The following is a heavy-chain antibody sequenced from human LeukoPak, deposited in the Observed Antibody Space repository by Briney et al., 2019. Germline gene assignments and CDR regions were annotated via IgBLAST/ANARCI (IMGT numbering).Heavy chain of an antibody. CDR3: ARVILAGGNAFDI. V-gene: IGHV3-21*04. J-gene: IGHJ3*02. CDR2: ITSTSSNI. CDR1: EFTFSSHA. Sequence: PGGSLRLSCAASEFTFSSHAMIWVRQAPGKGLEWVSSITSTSSNIFYTDSVKGRFTIPRDNAKNSLYLQMNSLRAEDTAVYYCARVILAGGNAFDIWGQGTMVTVSS. D-gene: IGHD2-8*02.